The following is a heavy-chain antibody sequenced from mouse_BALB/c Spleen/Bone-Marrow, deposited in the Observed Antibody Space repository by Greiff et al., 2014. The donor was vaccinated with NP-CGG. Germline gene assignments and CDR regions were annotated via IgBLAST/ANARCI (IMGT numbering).Heavy chain of an antibody. D-gene: IGHD2-14*01. V-gene: IGHV5-17*02. CDR2: ISSGSSTI. J-gene: IGHJ4*01. CDR3: ARWRYGYAMDY. Sequence: EVQGVESGGGLVQPGGSRKLSCAASGFTFSSFGMHWVRQAPEKGLEWVAYISSGSSTIYYADTVKGRFTISRDNPKNTLFLQMTSLRSEDTAMYYCARWRYGYAMDYWGQGTSATVSS. CDR1: GFTFSSFG.